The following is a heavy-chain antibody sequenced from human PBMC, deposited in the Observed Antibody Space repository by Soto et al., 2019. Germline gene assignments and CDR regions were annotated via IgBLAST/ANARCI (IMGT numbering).Heavy chain of an antibody. Sequence: TSETLSLTCTVSGGSISSGDYYWSWIRQPPGKGLEWIAYIYYSGSTYYNPSLKSRVTISVDTSKNQFSLKLSSVTAADTAVYYCARGSLGYCNGGSCDFAMDVWGQGTTVTVS. CDR1: GGSISSGDYY. CDR2: IYYSGST. CDR3: ARGSLGYCNGGSCDFAMDV. V-gene: IGHV4-30-4*01. D-gene: IGHD2-15*01. J-gene: IGHJ6*02.